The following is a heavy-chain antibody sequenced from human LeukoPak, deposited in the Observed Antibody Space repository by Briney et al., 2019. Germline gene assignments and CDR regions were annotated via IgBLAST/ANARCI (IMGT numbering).Heavy chain of an antibody. J-gene: IGHJ4*02. Sequence: GGSLRLSCAASGFTFSSYGVHWVRQAPGKGLEWVAVIWYDGSNKYYADSVKGRFTISRDNSKNTLYLQMNSLRAEDTAVYYCARESRTSPATDYWGQGTLVTVSS. D-gene: IGHD5-12*01. CDR3: ARESRTSPATDY. CDR1: GFTFSSYG. CDR2: IWYDGSNK. V-gene: IGHV3-33*01.